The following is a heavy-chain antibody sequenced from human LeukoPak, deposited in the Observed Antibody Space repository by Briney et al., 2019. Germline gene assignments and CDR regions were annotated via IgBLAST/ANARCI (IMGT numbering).Heavy chain of an antibody. D-gene: IGHD3-16*01. Sequence: PGGSLRLSCAASGFTFSSYWMHWVRQAPGKWLVWVSRINSDGSSTSYADSVKGRFTISRDNAKNTLYLQMNSLRAEDTAVYYCASSGGSYYYYYMDVWGTGTTVTVSS. CDR1: GFTFSSYW. J-gene: IGHJ6*03. V-gene: IGHV3-74*01. CDR3: ASSGGSYYYYYMDV. CDR2: INSDGSST.